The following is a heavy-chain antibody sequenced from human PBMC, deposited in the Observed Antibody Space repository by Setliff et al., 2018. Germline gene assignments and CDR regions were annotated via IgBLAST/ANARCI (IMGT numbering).Heavy chain of an antibody. V-gene: IGHV4-34*01. J-gene: IGHJ4*02. D-gene: IGHD3-3*01. CDR3: RFWSSYYKNDY. CDR1: GGSFSDYY. CDR2: INQSGNT. Sequence: LSLTCTVYGGSFSDYYWGWIRQSPGKGPEWIAEINQSGNTNYNPSLNSRVSVSVDTPTNQFSLKVFSVTAADTAVYYCRFWSSYYKNDYWAQGTLVTVSS.